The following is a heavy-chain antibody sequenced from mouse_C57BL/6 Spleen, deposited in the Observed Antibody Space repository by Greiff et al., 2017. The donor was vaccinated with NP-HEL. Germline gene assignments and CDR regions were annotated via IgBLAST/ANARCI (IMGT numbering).Heavy chain of an antibody. CDR3: AKPITTVVANPGFDV. Sequence: EVQLQQSGPELVKPGASVKISCKASGYTFTDYYMNWVKQSHGKSLEWIGDINPNNGGTSYNQKFKGKATLTVDKSSSTAYMELRSLTSEDSAVYYCAKPITTVVANPGFDVWGTGTTVTVSS. CDR2: INPNNGGT. V-gene: IGHV1-26*01. D-gene: IGHD1-1*01. J-gene: IGHJ1*03. CDR1: GYTFTDYY.